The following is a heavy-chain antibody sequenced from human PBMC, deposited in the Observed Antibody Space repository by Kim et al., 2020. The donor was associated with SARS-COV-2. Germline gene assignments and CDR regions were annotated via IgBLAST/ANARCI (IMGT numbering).Heavy chain of an antibody. D-gene: IGHD6-19*01. CDR1: GFTFSSYA. CDR3: AKAVSVLGWYYFDY. J-gene: IGHJ4*02. CDR2: IWYDGSNK. Sequence: GGSLRLSCAASGFTFSSYAMHWVRQAPGKGLEWVAVIWYDGSNKYYADSVKGRFTISRDNSKNTLYLQMNSLRAEDTAVYYCAKAVSVLGWYYFDYWGQG. V-gene: IGHV3-33*06.